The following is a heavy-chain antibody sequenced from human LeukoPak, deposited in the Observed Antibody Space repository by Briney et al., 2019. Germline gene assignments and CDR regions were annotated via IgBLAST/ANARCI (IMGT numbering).Heavy chain of an antibody. J-gene: IGHJ4*02. V-gene: IGHV4-31*03. CDR1: GGSNSSGGYY. Sequence: PSETLSLTCTVSGGSNSSGGYYWSWIRQHPGKGLEWIGYIYYSGSTYYNPSLKSRVTISVDTSKNQFSLKLSSVTAADTAVYYCARAPVEFGELSYYFDYWGQGTLVTVSS. CDR2: IYYSGST. CDR3: ARAPVEFGELSYYFDY. D-gene: IGHD3-10*01.